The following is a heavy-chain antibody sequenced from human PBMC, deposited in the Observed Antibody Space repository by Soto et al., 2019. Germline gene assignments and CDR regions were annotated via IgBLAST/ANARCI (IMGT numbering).Heavy chain of an antibody. V-gene: IGHV3-53*01. CDR1: GFTVSSNY. J-gene: IGHJ5*02. D-gene: IGHD6-19*01. CDR2: IYSGGST. CDR3: ARVIAVANWWFDP. Sequence: GGSLRLSCAASGFTVSSNYMSWVRQAPGKGLEWVSVIYSGGSTYYADSVKGRFTISRDNSKNTLYLQMNSLRAEDTAVYYCARVIAVANWWFDPWGQGTLVTVSS.